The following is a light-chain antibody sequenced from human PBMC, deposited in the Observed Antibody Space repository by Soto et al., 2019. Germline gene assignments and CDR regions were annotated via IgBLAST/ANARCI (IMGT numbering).Light chain of an antibody. Sequence: DIQMTQSPSSRSASVGDRVTITCRASQSSSSYLNWYQQKPGKAPKLLFYAASSLQGGVPSRFSGSGSGTDFTLTISSLQPEDFATYYCQQSYSTLTFGPGTKVDIK. J-gene: IGKJ3*01. CDR1: QSSSSY. CDR3: QQSYSTLT. CDR2: AAS. V-gene: IGKV1-39*01.